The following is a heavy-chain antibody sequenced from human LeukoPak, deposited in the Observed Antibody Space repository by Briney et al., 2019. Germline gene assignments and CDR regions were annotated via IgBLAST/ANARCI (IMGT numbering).Heavy chain of an antibody. V-gene: IGHV3-48*01. CDR1: GFTFSSYS. J-gene: IGHJ4*02. CDR3: ARDNQYCSGGSCYPGFFDY. Sequence: GGSLRLSCAASGFTFSSYSMNWVRQAPGKGLEWVSYISSSSSTIYYADSVKGRFTVSRDNAKNSLYLQMNSLRAEDTAVYYCARDNQYCSGGSCYPGFFDYWGQGTLVTVSS. D-gene: IGHD2-15*01. CDR2: ISSSSSTI.